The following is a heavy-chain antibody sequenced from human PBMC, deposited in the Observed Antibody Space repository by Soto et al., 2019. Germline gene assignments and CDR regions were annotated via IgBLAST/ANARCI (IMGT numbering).Heavy chain of an antibody. J-gene: IGHJ4*02. Sequence: PGGSLRLSCAASGFTFSSYAMHWVRQAPGKGLEWVAVISHDGSNKYYADSVKGRFTISRDNSKNTLYLQMNSLRAEDTAVYYCARDLGDIVVVVAATGFDYWGQGTLVTVSS. CDR2: ISHDGSNK. CDR1: GFTFSSYA. CDR3: ARDLGDIVVVVAATGFDY. V-gene: IGHV3-30-3*01. D-gene: IGHD2-15*01.